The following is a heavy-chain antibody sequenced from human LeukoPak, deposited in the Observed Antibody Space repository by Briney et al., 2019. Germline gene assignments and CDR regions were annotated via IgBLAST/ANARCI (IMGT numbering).Heavy chain of an antibody. CDR1: GFTFDDYA. CDR2: ISWNSGSI. J-gene: IGHJ5*02. D-gene: IGHD6-13*01. Sequence: GGSLRLSCAASGFTFDDYAMPWVRQAPGKGLEWVSGISWNSGSIGYADSVKGRFTISRDNAKNSLYLQMNSLRAEDTALYYCAKDIAAAGTNWFDPWGQGTLVTVSS. CDR3: AKDIAAAGTNWFDP. V-gene: IGHV3-9*01.